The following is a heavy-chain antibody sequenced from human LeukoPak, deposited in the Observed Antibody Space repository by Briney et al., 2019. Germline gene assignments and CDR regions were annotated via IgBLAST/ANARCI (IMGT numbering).Heavy chain of an antibody. J-gene: IGHJ4*02. CDR3: ARNTGWSNYGTTDYYFDY. V-gene: IGHV3-7*01. CDR1: GFTFSSYW. CDR2: IKQDGSEK. Sequence: PGGSLRLSCAASGFTFSSYWMSWVRQAPGKGLEWVAHIKQDGSEKYYVDSVKGRFTISRDNAKNSLYLQMNSLRAEDTAVYYCARNTGWSNYGTTDYYFDYWGQGTLVTVSS. D-gene: IGHD4-11*01.